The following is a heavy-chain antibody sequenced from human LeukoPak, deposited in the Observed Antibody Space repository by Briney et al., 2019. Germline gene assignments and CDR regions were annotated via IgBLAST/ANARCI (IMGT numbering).Heavy chain of an antibody. J-gene: IGHJ4*02. CDR3: VRAYCSGSSCYPGGY. V-gene: IGHV3-43*02. CDR1: GFTFDDYA. CDR2: ISGDGGST. D-gene: IGHD2-15*01. Sequence: PGGSLRLSCAASGFTFDDYAMHWVRQAPGKGLEWVSLISGDGGSTNYVDSVKGRFTISRDNSKNTLYLQMNSLTAEDTAVYYCVRAYCSGSSCYPGGYWGQGTLVTVSS.